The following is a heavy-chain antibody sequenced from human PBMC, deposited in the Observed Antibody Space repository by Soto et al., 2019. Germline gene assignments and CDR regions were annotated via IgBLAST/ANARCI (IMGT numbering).Heavy chain of an antibody. V-gene: IGHV3-7*01. CDR3: ARVTRLLWFGDERNHDWFDT. CDR1: EFTFSSYW. D-gene: IGHD3-10*01. Sequence: GRPLRLSCTASEFTFSSYWMSWVRKNPCKGLEWVANIKQDGSEKYYVDSVKGRFTISRDNAKNSLYLQMNSLRAEDTAVYYCARVTRLLWFGDERNHDWFDTWGQGTLVTVSS. CDR2: IKQDGSEK. J-gene: IGHJ5*02.